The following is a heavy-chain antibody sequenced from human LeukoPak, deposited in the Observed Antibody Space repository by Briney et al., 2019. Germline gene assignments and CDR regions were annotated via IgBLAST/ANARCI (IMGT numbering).Heavy chain of an antibody. CDR3: TGDQLGASDGIDY. Sequence: GGSLRLSCAASGFTFSNAWLGWVRQAPGKGLGWVALIKSGGATDYAAPVKGRFTISRDDSQNTVYLQMNSLKTEDTALYYCTGDQLGASDGIDYWGQGTLVTVSS. D-gene: IGHD3-10*01. CDR2: IKSGGAT. V-gene: IGHV3-15*01. CDR1: GFTFSNAW. J-gene: IGHJ4*02.